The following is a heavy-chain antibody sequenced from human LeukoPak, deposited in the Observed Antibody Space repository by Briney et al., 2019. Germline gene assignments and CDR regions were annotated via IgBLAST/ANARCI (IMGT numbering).Heavy chain of an antibody. V-gene: IGHV3-66*01. D-gene: IGHD4-17*01. Sequence: GGSLRLSCAASGLTVTSNHMTWVRQAPGKGLEWVSVTYSGGTTYYADSVKGRFTSSRDNSKNTHYLQMNGLRVEDTAVYYCARESPTTVTYFDYWGQGTLVTVSS. CDR2: TYSGGTT. J-gene: IGHJ4*02. CDR3: ARESPTTVTYFDY. CDR1: GLTVTSNH.